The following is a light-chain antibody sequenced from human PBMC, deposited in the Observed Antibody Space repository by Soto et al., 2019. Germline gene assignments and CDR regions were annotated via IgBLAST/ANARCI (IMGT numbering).Light chain of an antibody. CDR2: KAS. Sequence: DIQMTQSPSTLSGSVGDRVTITCRASQTISSWLAWYQQKPGKAPKLQIYKASTLKSGVPSRFSGSGSGTEFTLTISSLQPDDFANYYCQHFNSYSEAFGQGTKEELK. V-gene: IGKV1-5*03. CDR3: QHFNSYSEA. J-gene: IGKJ1*01. CDR1: QTISSW.